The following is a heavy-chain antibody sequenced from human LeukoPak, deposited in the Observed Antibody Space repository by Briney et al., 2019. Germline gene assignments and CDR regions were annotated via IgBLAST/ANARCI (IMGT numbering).Heavy chain of an antibody. CDR2: ISSSSSSTI. CDR3: ARMGGGIIVSFDY. V-gene: IGHV3-48*01. D-gene: IGHD3-10*01. CDR1: GFTFSSYS. J-gene: IGHJ4*02. Sequence: GGSLRLSCAASGFTFSSYSMNWVRQAPGKGLEWVSYISSSSSSTIYYADSVKGRFTISRDNAKNSLYLQMNSLRAEDTAVYYCARMGGGIIVSFDYWGQGTLVTVSS.